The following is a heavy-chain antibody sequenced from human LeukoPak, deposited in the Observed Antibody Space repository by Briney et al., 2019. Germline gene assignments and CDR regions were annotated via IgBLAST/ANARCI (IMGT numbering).Heavy chain of an antibody. D-gene: IGHD3-10*01. V-gene: IGHV4-39*01. CDR2: IYYSGST. Sequence: SETLSLTCTVSGGSISSSSYYWGWIRQPPGKGLEWIGSIYYSGSTYYNPSLKSRVTISVDTSKNQFSLKLSSVTAADTAVYYCASRTLRHYGSGSYHHCFDYWGQGTLVTVSS. J-gene: IGHJ4*02. CDR1: GGSISSSSYY. CDR3: ASRTLRHYGSGSYHHCFDY.